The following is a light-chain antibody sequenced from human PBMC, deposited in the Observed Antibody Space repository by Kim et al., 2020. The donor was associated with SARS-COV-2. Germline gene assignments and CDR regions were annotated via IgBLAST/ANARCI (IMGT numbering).Light chain of an antibody. CDR2: DAS. Sequence: LSPGERATLSCRASQSVSTYLAWYQQKPGQAPRLVISDASSRATGFPARFSGSGSGTDFTLTISSLEPEDFAVYYCQHRSDWPWTFGQGTKVEIK. J-gene: IGKJ1*01. CDR1: QSVSTY. CDR3: QHRSDWPWT. V-gene: IGKV3-11*01.